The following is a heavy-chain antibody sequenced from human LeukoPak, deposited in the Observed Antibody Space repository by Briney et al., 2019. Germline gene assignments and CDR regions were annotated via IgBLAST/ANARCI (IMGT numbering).Heavy chain of an antibody. CDR2: IIPILGIA. D-gene: IGHD1-26*01. CDR1: GGTLSSYA. CDR3: ARRKELGDFDY. V-gene: IGHV1-69*04. Sequence: SVKVSRQGFGGTLSSYAFSLGRQAPGHRVEWMGRIIPILGIANYAQKFQGRVTITADKSTSTAYMELSSLRSEDTAVYYCARRKELGDFDYWGQGTLATVSS. J-gene: IGHJ4*02.